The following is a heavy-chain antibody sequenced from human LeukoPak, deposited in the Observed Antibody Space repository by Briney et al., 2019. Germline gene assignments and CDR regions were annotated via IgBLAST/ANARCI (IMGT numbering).Heavy chain of an antibody. D-gene: IGHD2-2*01. CDR3: ARERSSTSNYYYYYYYMDV. Sequence: GGSLRLSCAASGFTVSSNYMTWVRQAPGKGLEWVSVIYSGGTTYSADSVKGRFTMSRDNSNNTLYLQMNSLRAEDTAVYYCARERSSTSNYYYYYYYMDVWGKGTTVTVSS. CDR1: GFTVSSNY. J-gene: IGHJ6*03. V-gene: IGHV3-66*02. CDR2: IYSGGTT.